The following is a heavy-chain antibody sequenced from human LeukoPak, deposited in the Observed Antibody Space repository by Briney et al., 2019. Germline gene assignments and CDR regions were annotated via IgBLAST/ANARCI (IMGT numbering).Heavy chain of an antibody. Sequence: PGGSLRLSCAASGFTFSDHYMDSVRQAPGKGLEWVGRSRNKANSYTTEYAASVTGRFTILRDDSKNLVFLQMNSLKTEDTAVYYCARRGPDGNYGSDYWGQGTLVTVSS. D-gene: IGHD3-22*01. CDR1: GFTFSDHY. J-gene: IGHJ4*02. CDR3: ARRGPDGNYGSDY. CDR2: SRNKANSYTT. V-gene: IGHV3-72*01.